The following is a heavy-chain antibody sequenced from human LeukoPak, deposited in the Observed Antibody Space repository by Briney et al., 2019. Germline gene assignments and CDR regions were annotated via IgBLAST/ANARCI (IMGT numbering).Heavy chain of an antibody. D-gene: IGHD3-22*01. CDR2: IYPGDSDT. Sequence: GESLKISCKGSGYSFTSYWIGWVRQMPGKGLEWMGIIYPGDSDTRYSPSFQGQATISADKSISTAYLQWSSLKASDTAMYYCASTYYYDSSGMGAFDMWGQGTMVTISS. V-gene: IGHV5-51*01. CDR3: ASTYYYDSSGMGAFDM. CDR1: GYSFTSYW. J-gene: IGHJ3*02.